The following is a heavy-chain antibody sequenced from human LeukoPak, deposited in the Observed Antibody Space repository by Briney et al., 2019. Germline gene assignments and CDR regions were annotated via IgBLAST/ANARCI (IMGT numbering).Heavy chain of an antibody. CDR2: IFQSGSP. CDR3: ARDRAGLGLLDC. V-gene: IGHV4-30-2*01. J-gene: IGHJ3*01. Sequence: SQTLSLTCAVSGGPISSGGYSWTWIRQPPGKGLEWIGYIFQSGSPSYNPSLRSRVTISVDTSRNHFSLELISVTAADTAMYYCARDRAGLGLLDCWGQGTMVTVSS. D-gene: IGHD1-26*01. CDR1: GGPISSGGYS.